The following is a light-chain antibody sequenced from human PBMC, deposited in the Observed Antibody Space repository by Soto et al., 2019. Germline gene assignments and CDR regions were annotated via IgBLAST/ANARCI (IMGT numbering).Light chain of an antibody. Sequence: QSVLTQPASVSGSPGQSITISCTGTSSDVGGYNYVSWYQQHPGKAPKLMIYDVSTRPSGISNRFSGSKSDNTASLTISGLQAEDEADYYCSSYTSSGTQVFGGGTKLTVL. CDR1: SSDVGGYNY. V-gene: IGLV2-14*03. CDR3: SSYTSSGTQV. CDR2: DVS. J-gene: IGLJ2*01.